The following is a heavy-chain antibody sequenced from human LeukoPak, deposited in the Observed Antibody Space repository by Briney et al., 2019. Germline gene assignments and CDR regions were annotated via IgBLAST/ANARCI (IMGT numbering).Heavy chain of an antibody. Sequence: SVKVSCKASGGTFSSYAITWVRQAPGQGLQWMGGIIPMFGAVNYAQKFQGRVTITADKSTSTAYMELRSLRSDDTAVYYCARGPYYYDSSGYLSFSDAFDIWGQGTMVTVSS. CDR1: GGTFSSYA. J-gene: IGHJ3*02. D-gene: IGHD3-22*01. V-gene: IGHV1-69*06. CDR2: IIPMFGAV. CDR3: ARGPYYYDSSGYLSFSDAFDI.